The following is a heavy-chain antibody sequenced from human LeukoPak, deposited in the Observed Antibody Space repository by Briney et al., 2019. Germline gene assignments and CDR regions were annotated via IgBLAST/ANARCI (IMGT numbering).Heavy chain of an antibody. V-gene: IGHV3-11*01. CDR1: GFTFSDYY. J-gene: IGHJ4*02. CDR2: ISSSGSTI. Sequence: GGSLRLSCAASGFTFSDYYMSWIRQAPGKGLEWVSYISSSGSTIYYADSVKGRFTISRDNAKNSLYLQMNSLRAEDTAVYYCAKDSLSSGYCVLLDDWGQRTLVTVSS. CDR3: AKDSLSSGYCVLLDD. D-gene: IGHD3-22*01.